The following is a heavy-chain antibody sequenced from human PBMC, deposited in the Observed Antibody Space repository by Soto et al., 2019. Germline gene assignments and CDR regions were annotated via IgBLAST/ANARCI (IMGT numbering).Heavy chain of an antibody. J-gene: IGHJ4*02. CDR1: GFTFRSYS. CDR2: ISSSSSTI. V-gene: IGHV3-48*01. CDR3: ARGLKGYYFDY. Sequence: EVQLVESGGGLVQPGGSLRLSCAASGFTFRSYSMNWVRQAPGKGLEWVSYISSSSSTIHYADSVKGRFTISKDEAKNSLYLQMNSLRAEDTAVYYCARGLKGYYFDYWGEGTLVTVSS.